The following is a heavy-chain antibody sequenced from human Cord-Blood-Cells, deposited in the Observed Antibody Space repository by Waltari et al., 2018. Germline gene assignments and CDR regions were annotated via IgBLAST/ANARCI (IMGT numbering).Heavy chain of an antibody. V-gene: IGHV1-46*01. Sequence: QVQLVQSGAEVKKPGAPVKVSCKASGYTFTSYYMHWVRQAPGQGLEWMGINNPSGGSTSYAQKFQGRVTMTRDTSTSTVYMELSSLRSEDTAVYYCARLTGDGWFDPWGQGTLVTVSS. J-gene: IGHJ5*02. CDR2: NNPSGGST. D-gene: IGHD7-27*01. CDR3: ARLTGDGWFDP. CDR1: GYTFTSYY.